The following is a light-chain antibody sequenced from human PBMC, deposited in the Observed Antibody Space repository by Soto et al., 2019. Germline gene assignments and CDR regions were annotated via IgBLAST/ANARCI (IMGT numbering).Light chain of an antibody. Sequence: DIQMPQYPSTLSASVGDRVTITCRASQSISSWLAWYQQKPGKAPKLLIYDASSLESGVPSRFSGSGSGTEFTLTISSLQPDDFATYYCQQYNSAPPFGQVTKVAIK. CDR1: QSISSW. CDR2: DAS. CDR3: QQYNSAPP. V-gene: IGKV1-5*01. J-gene: IGKJ1*01.